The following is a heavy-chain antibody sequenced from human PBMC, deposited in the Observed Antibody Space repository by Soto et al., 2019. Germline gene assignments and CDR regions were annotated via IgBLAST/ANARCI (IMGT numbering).Heavy chain of an antibody. CDR3: EAEMTFGKLSVV. J-gene: IGHJ6*02. CDR2: IFPKFGTT. V-gene: IGHV1-69*01. Sequence: QVQLVQSGAEVQKPGSSVKVSCKASGDTDTNYVISWVRQAPGQGLEWMGGIFPKFGTTYSAQKLQDRLTITADESTSTVYMQPSSLRLDDTAVYYCEAEMTFGKLSVVWGQGTTVTVSS. D-gene: IGHD3-16*02. CDR1: GDTDTNYV.